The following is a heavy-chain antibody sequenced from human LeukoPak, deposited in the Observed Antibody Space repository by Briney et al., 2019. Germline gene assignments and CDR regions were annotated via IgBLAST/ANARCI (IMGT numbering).Heavy chain of an antibody. Sequence: GRSLRLSCAASGFTFTSYSMTWVRQAPGKGLEWVSAISASGGNTYSADSVEGRFTISRDNSKNTVYLQMNGLTAEDTAVYYCAKDREVRGYYGLDVWCQGTTVTVSS. J-gene: IGHJ6*02. CDR2: ISASGGNT. D-gene: IGHD3-10*01. V-gene: IGHV3-23*01. CDR3: AKDREVRGYYGLDV. CDR1: GFTFTSYS.